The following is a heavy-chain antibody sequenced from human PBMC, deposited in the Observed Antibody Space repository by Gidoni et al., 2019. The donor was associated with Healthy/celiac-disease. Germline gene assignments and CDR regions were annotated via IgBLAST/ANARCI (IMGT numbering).Heavy chain of an antibody. CDR3: TRPITGNDY. CDR2: IRSKANSYAT. Sequence: EVQLVESGGGLVQPGGSLKLSCAASGFTFSGCAMHWVRQASGKGLEWVGRIRSKANSYATAYAASVKGRFTISRDDSKNTAYLQMNSLKTEDTAVYYCTRPITGNDYWGQGTLVTVSS. D-gene: IGHD1-20*01. V-gene: IGHV3-73*02. J-gene: IGHJ4*02. CDR1: GFTFSGCA.